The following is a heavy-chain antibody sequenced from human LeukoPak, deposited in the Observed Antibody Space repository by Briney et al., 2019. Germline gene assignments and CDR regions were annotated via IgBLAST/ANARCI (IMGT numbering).Heavy chain of an antibody. D-gene: IGHD3-22*01. V-gene: IGHV1-69*04. CDR1: GYTFTSYG. CDR3: ARDTLGHYYDSSGPIDY. Sequence: SAKVSCKASGYTFTSYGISWVRQAPGQGLEWMGRIIPILGIANYAQKFQGRVTITADKSTSTAYMELSSLRSEDTAVYYCARDTLGHYYDSSGPIDYWGQGTLVTVSS. J-gene: IGHJ4*02. CDR2: IIPILGIA.